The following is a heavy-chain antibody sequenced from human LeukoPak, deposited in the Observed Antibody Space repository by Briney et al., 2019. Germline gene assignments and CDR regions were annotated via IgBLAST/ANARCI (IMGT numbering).Heavy chain of an antibody. CDR1: GFTFSSYW. V-gene: IGHV3-7*03. J-gene: IGHJ4*02. CDR2: IKQDGSEK. D-gene: IGHD3-16*02. Sequence: GGSLRLSCAASGFTFSSYWMSWVRQAPGKGLEWVAHIKQDGSEKYYVDSVKGRFTISRDNAKNSLYLQMNSLRAEDTAVYYCAKGGIMITFGGVIVLPFDYWGQGTLVTVSS. CDR3: AKGGIMITFGGVIVLPFDY.